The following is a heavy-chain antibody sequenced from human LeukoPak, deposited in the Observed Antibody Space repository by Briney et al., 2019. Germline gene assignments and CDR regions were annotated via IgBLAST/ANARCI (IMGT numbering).Heavy chain of an antibody. V-gene: IGHV4-39*07. J-gene: IGHJ3*02. CDR1: GGSISSSSYY. D-gene: IGHD3-22*01. CDR3: ARGRLWYYYDSRLAFDI. Sequence: SETLSLTCTVSGGSISSSSYYWGWIRQPPGRGLEWIGSIYYSGSTYYNPSLKSRVTISVDTSKNQFSLKLSSVTAADTAVYYCARGRLWYYYDSRLAFDIWGQGTMVTVSS. CDR2: IYYSGST.